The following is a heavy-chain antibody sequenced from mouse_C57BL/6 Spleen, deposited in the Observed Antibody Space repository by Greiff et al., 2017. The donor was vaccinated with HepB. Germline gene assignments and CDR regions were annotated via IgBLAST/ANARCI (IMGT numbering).Heavy chain of an antibody. J-gene: IGHJ2*01. CDR3: ARSPLYYGNYLDY. CDR1: GYTFTSYW. D-gene: IGHD2-1*01. Sequence: VQLQQSGAELVRPGSSVKLSCKASGYTFTSYWMHWVKQRPIQGLEWIGNIDPSDSETHYNQKFKDKATLTVDKSSSTAYMQLSSLTSEESAVYYCARSPLYYGNYLDYWGQGTTLTVSS. V-gene: IGHV1-52*01. CDR2: IDPSDSET.